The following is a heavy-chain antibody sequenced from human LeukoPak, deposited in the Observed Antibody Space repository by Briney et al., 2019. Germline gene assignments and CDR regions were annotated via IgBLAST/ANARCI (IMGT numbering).Heavy chain of an antibody. CDR2: ISYDGSNK. V-gene: IGHV3-30*03. J-gene: IGHJ3*02. D-gene: IGHD2-15*01. Sequence: GRSLRLSCAASGFTFSSYGMHWVRQAPGKGLEWVAVISYDGSNKYYADSVKGRFTISRDNSKNSLYLQMNSLRAEDTAVYYCARRRSGGDAFDIWGQGTMVTVSS. CDR1: GFTFSSYG. CDR3: ARRRSGGDAFDI.